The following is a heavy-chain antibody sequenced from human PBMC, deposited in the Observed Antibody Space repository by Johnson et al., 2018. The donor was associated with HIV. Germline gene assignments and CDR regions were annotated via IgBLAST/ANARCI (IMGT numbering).Heavy chain of an antibody. J-gene: IGHJ3*02. D-gene: IGHD5-18*01. CDR1: GFTVSTNY. Sequence: VQLVESGGGLVQPGGSLRLSCAASGFTVSTNYMSWIRQAPGKGLEWVPVIYSGDTTYYAGSVKGRFTISRDNSKNTLYLQMNSLRVDDTAIYYCARAYTYGAFDIWGQGTMVTVSS. CDR2: IYSGDTT. CDR3: ARAYTYGAFDI. V-gene: IGHV3-66*01.